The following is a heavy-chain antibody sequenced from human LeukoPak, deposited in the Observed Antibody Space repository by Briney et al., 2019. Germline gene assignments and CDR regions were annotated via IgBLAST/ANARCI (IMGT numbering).Heavy chain of an antibody. CDR2: INHSGST. V-gene: IGHV4-34*01. J-gene: IGHJ4*02. Sequence: PSETLSLTCAVCGGSFSGYYWHWLRQPPAKGLEWIGVINHSGSTNYNPSLKSRVTIPEDTSNNQFSLKLSSLTAAETAVYYCAIGPGYFDYWGQGTLVTVSS. CDR1: GGSFSGYY. CDR3: AIGPGYFDY.